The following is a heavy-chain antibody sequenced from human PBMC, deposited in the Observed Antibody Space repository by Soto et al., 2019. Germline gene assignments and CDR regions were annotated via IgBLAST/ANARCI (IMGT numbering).Heavy chain of an antibody. D-gene: IGHD1-20*01. CDR3: AKKDRTDNLAYYYGMDV. Sequence: GGSLRLSCVGSGFIFSNNGMHWVRQGPGKGLEWVAVTSYDGSDKYYADSVKGRFTISRDNSKNTLFLQMNSLRAEDTAVYYCAKKDRTDNLAYYYGMDVWGQGTTVTVSS. CDR2: TSYDGSDK. CDR1: GFIFSNNG. J-gene: IGHJ6*02. V-gene: IGHV3-30*18.